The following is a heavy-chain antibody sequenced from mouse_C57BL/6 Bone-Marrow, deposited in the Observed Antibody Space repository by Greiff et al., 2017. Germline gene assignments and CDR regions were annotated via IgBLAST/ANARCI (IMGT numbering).Heavy chain of an antibody. CDR3: ALTTVVDYFDY. CDR2: IDPSDSET. D-gene: IGHD1-1*01. J-gene: IGHJ2*01. V-gene: IGHV1-52*01. CDR1: GYTFTSYW. Sequence: QVQLQQPGAELVRPGSSVKLSCKASGYTFTSYWMHWVKQRPIQGLEWIGNIDPSDSETHYNQKFKDKATLTVDKSSSTAYMQLSSLTSEDSAVYYCALTTVVDYFDYWGQGTTLTVSS.